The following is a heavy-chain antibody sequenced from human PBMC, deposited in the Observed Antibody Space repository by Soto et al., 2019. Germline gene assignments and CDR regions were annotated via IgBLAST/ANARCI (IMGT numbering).Heavy chain of an antibody. Sequence: GGSLRLSCAASGFTFSSYAMSWVRQAPGKGLEWVSGISGSGGSTYYADSVKGRFTFSRDNSKNTLYLQMNSLRAEDTAVYYFAKVTAKNWFDPSGQGTPVTVSS. V-gene: IGHV3-23*01. CDR2: ISGSGGST. CDR1: GFTFSSYA. CDR3: AKVTAKNWFDP. J-gene: IGHJ5*02. D-gene: IGHD6-25*01.